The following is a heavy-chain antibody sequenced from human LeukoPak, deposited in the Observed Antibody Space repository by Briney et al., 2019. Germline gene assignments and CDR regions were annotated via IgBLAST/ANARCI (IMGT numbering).Heavy chain of an antibody. Sequence: GGSLRLSCAASGFTFSSYSMNWVRQAPGKGLEWVSSISSSSSYIYYADSVKGRFTISRDNAKNSLYLQKNSLRAEDTAVYYCARVLSIAARSDAFDIWGQGTMVTVSS. D-gene: IGHD6-6*01. CDR1: GFTFSSYS. CDR3: ARVLSIAARSDAFDI. V-gene: IGHV3-21*01. J-gene: IGHJ3*02. CDR2: ISSSSSYI.